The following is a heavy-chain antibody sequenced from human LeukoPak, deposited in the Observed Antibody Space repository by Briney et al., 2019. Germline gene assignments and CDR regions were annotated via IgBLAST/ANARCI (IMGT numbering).Heavy chain of an antibody. CDR3: ARDGPAAGYFDY. D-gene: IGHD2-2*01. CDR2: IKQDGSEK. Sequence: PGGSLRLSCAASGFTFSSYRMNWVRQAPGKGLEWVANIKQDGSEKYYVDSVKGRFTISRDNAKNSLYLQMNSLRAEDTAVYYCARDGPAAGYFDYWGQGTLVTVSS. CDR1: GFTFSSYR. J-gene: IGHJ4*02. V-gene: IGHV3-7*01.